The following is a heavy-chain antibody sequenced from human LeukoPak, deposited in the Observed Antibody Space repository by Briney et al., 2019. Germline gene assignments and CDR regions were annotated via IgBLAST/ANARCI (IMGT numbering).Heavy chain of an antibody. J-gene: IGHJ4*02. CDR3: ARHPDYSKNGPSGRVDY. Sequence: KPSETLSLTCTVSGGSISSSSYYWGWIRQSPGKGLEWIGSIYYSGSTYYNPSLKSRVTISVDTSKNQFSLKLSSVTAADTAVYYCARHPDYSKNGPSGRVDYWGQGTLVTVSS. V-gene: IGHV4-39*01. CDR2: IYYSGST. CDR1: GGSISSSSYY. D-gene: IGHD4-11*01.